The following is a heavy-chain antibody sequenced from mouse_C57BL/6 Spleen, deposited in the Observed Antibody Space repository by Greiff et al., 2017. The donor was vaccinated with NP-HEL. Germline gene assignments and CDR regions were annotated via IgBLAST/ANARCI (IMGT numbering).Heavy chain of an antibody. V-gene: IGHV1-52*01. CDR3: ARSNYYGSTPYYFDY. CDR2: IDPSDSET. Sequence: QVHVKQPGAELVRPGSSVKLSCKASGYTFTSYWMHWVKQRPIQGLEWIGNIDPSDSETHYNQKFKDKATLTVDKSSSTAYMQLSSLTSEDSAVYYCARSNYYGSTPYYFDYWGQGTTLTVSS. CDR1: GYTFTSYW. D-gene: IGHD1-1*01. J-gene: IGHJ2*01.